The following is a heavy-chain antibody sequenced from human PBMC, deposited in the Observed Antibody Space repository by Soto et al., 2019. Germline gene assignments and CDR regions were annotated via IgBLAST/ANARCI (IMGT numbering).Heavy chain of an antibody. CDR1: GFTFSSYW. CDR3: AREGYSSSWYRNDGMDV. J-gene: IGHJ6*02. D-gene: IGHD6-13*01. V-gene: IGHV3-7*05. CDR2: IKQDGSEK. Sequence: EVQLVESGGGLVQPGGSLRLSCAASGFTFSSYWMSWVRQAPGKGLEWVANIKQDGSEKYYVDSVKGRFTISRDNAKNSLYLQMNSLRAEDTAVYYCAREGYSSSWYRNDGMDVWGQGTTVTVSS.